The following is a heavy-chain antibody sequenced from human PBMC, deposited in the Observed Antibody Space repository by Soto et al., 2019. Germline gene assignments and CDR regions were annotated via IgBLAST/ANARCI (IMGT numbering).Heavy chain of an antibody. D-gene: IGHD3-10*01. Sequence: PSETLSLTCTVSGDSISGYSWSWIRQPPGKGLEWIGYLSYSESTTSTPSLKSRVTISVDTSKNQFSLELSSVTAADTAAYFCARDGGTYLTRYFDSWGQGALVTVSS. J-gene: IGHJ4*02. CDR3: ARDGGTYLTRYFDS. V-gene: IGHV4-59*01. CDR1: GDSISGYS. CDR2: LSYSEST.